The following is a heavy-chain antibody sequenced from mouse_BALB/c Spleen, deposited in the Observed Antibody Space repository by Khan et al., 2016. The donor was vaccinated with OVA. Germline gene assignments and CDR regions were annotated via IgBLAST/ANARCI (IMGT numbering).Heavy chain of an antibody. CDR2: INPHNDGA. Sequence: EVQLQESGPELVKPGASVKMSCKASGYSFTNYIIHWVKQEPGQGLEWIGYINPHNDGAKYNEKFKGKATLTSDKSSSTAYMELSGLTSEDSAVXYCARDYGRSFWFAYWGQGTLVTVSA. CDR3: ARDYGRSFWFAY. CDR1: GYSFTNYI. D-gene: IGHD1-1*01. V-gene: IGHV1S136*01. J-gene: IGHJ3*01.